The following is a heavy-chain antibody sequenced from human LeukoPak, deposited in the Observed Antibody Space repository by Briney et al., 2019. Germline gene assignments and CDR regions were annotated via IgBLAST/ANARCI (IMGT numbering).Heavy chain of an antibody. D-gene: IGHD3-3*01. CDR3: ARGPYYDFWSGYYLAFARRQPYGMDV. V-gene: IGHV1-8*01. J-gene: IGHJ6*02. Sequence: ASVKVSCKASGYTFTSYDINWVRQATGQGLEWMGWMNPNSGNTGYAQKFQGRVTVTRNTSISTAYMELSSLRSEDTAVYYCARGPYYDFWSGYYLAFARRQPYGMDVWGQGTTVTVSS. CDR1: GYTFTSYD. CDR2: MNPNSGNT.